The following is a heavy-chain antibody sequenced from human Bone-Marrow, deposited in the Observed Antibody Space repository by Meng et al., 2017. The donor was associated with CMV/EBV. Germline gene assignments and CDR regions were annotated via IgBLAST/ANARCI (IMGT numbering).Heavy chain of an antibody. D-gene: IGHD2-2*02. CDR2: IKSKTDGGTT. CDR3: TTDGIVVVPAAIDY. Sequence: GGSLRLSCAASGFTFSDYYMTWIRQAPGKGLEWVGRIKSKTDGGTTDYAAPVKGRFTISRDDSKNTLYLQMNSLKTEDTAVYYCTTDGIVVVPAAIDYWGQGTLVTVSS. CDR1: GFTFSDYY. J-gene: IGHJ4*02. V-gene: IGHV3-15*01.